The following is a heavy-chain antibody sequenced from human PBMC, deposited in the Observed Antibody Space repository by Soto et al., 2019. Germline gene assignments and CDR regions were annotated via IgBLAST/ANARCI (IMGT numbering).Heavy chain of an antibody. V-gene: IGHV1-69*02. J-gene: IGHJ6*03. CDR2: IIPILGIA. CDR3: ARVRYFDWQPYYYYYMDV. Sequence: SVKVSCKASGGTFSSYTISWVRQAPGQGLEWMGRIIPILGIANYAQKFQGRVTITADKSTSTAYMELSSLRSEDTAVYYCARVRYFDWQPYYYYYMDVWGKGTTVTVSS. CDR1: GGTFSSYT. D-gene: IGHD3-9*01.